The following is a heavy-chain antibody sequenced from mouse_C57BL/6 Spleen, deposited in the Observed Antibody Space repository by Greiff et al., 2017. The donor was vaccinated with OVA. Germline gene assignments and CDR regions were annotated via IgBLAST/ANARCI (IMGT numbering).Heavy chain of an antibody. CDR1: GYAFSSSW. V-gene: IGHV1-82*01. J-gene: IGHJ4*01. Sequence: QVQLQQSGPELVKPGASVKISCKASGYAFSSSWMNWVKQRPGKGLEWIGRIYPGDGDTNYNGKFKGKATLTADKSSSTAYMQLSSLTSEDPAVYFCARSSDGYIYAMDYWGQGTSVTVSS. D-gene: IGHD2-3*01. CDR3: ARSSDGYIYAMDY. CDR2: IYPGDGDT.